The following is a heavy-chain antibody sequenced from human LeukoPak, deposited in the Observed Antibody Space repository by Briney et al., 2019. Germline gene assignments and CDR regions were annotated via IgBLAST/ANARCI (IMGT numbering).Heavy chain of an antibody. Sequence: SETLSLTCTVSGGSISSGDYYWSWIRQPPGKGLEWIGYIYYSGSTYYNPSLKSRVTISVDTSKNQFSPKLSSVTAADTAVYYCARGVAIRQIHAFDIWGQGTMVTVSS. V-gene: IGHV4-30-4*01. CDR1: GGSISSGDYY. CDR2: IYYSGST. CDR3: ARGVAIRQIHAFDI. D-gene: IGHD3-3*01. J-gene: IGHJ3*02.